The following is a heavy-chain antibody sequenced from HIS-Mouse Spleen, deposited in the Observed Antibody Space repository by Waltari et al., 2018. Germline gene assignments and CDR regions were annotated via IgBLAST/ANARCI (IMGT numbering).Heavy chain of an antibody. V-gene: IGHV4-39*07. J-gene: IGHJ2*01. CDR1: GGSIGSSSYY. D-gene: IGHD6-13*01. CDR3: AREIPYSSSWYDWYFDL. Sequence: QLQLQESGPGLVKPSETLSLTCTVSGGSIGSSSYYWGWLRQPPGKGLEWSGSIYYSGRTYYNPSLKSRVTISVDTSKNQFSLKLSSVTAADTAVYYCAREIPYSSSWYDWYFDLWGRGTLVTVSS. CDR2: IYYSGRT.